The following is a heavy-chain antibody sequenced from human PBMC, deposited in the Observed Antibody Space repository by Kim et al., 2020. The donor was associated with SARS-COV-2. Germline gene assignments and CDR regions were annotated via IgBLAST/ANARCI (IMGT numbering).Heavy chain of an antibody. V-gene: IGHV3-72*01. D-gene: IGHD3-10*02. Sequence: SDTAQYAASVKGRLIISRDDSEESLYLQINSLKNDDTAVYYCVRYVAAFDIWGQGTVVTVSS. CDR3: VRYVAAFDI. J-gene: IGHJ3*02. CDR2: SDTA.